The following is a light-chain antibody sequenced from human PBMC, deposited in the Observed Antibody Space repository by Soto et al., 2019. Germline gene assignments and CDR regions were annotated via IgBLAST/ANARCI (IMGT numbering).Light chain of an antibody. J-gene: IGKJ4*01. CDR1: QSVSSSY. CDR3: QQYGSSPPLT. V-gene: IGKV3-20*01. CDR2: GAS. Sequence: IVLTQSPGTLSLSPGVRANLSCRARQSVSSSYLAWYQQKPGQAPRLLIYGASSRATGIPDRFSGSGSGTDFTLTISRLEPEDFAVYYCQQYGSSPPLTFGGGTKVDIK.